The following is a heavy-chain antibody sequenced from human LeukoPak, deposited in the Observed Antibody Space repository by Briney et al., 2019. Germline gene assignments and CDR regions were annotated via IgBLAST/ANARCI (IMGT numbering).Heavy chain of an antibody. D-gene: IGHD3-16*01. CDR3: AKDRVITFGGVGTDFDY. Sequence: GRSLRLSCAASGFTFSSYGMHWVRQAPGKGLEWVAVISYDGSNKYYADSVKGRFTISRDNSKNTLYLQMNSLRAEDTAVYYCAKDRVITFGGVGTDFDYWGQGTLVTVSS. V-gene: IGHV3-30*18. CDR2: ISYDGSNK. CDR1: GFTFSSYG. J-gene: IGHJ4*02.